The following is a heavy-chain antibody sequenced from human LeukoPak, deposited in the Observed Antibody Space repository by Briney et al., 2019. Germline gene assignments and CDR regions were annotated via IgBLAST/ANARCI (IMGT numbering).Heavy chain of an antibody. J-gene: IGHJ5*02. CDR3: ARDKSNSNWFDP. CDR2: IWYDGSNK. D-gene: IGHD4-11*01. Sequence: GGSLRLSCAASGFTFSSYGMHWVRQAPGKGLEWVAVIWYDGSNKYYADSVKGRSTISRDNSKNTLYLQMNSLRAEDTAVYYCARDKSNSNWFDPWGQGTLVTVSS. CDR1: GFTFSSYG. V-gene: IGHV3-33*01.